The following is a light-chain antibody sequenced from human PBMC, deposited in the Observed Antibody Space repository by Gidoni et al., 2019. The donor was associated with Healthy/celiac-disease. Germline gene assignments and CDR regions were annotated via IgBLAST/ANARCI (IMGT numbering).Light chain of an antibody. CDR1: QSVSSN. CDR3: QQYNNWPLRT. V-gene: IGKV3-15*01. J-gene: IGKJ1*01. CDR2: GAS. Sequence: IVMTQSPATLSVPPGERATLSCRASQSVSSNLAWYQQKPGQAPRLLIYGASTRATGIPARFSGSGSGTEFTLTISSLQSEDVAVYYCQQYNNWPLRTFGHGTKVEIK.